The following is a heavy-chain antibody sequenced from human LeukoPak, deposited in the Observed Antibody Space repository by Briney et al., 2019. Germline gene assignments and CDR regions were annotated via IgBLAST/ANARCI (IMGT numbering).Heavy chain of an antibody. CDR2: IKQDGSEK. J-gene: IGHJ6*03. CDR1: GFTFSSYW. Sequence: GGSLRLSCAASGFTFSSYWMSWVRQAPGRGLEWVANIKQDGSEKYYVDSVKGRFTISRDNAKNSLYLQVNSLRAEDTAVYYCARSVDTAMAYYYYYMDVWGKGTTVTVSS. D-gene: IGHD5-18*01. V-gene: IGHV3-7*01. CDR3: ARSVDTAMAYYYYYMDV.